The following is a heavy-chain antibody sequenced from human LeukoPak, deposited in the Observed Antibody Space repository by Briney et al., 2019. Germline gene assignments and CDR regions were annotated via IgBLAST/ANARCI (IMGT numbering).Heavy chain of an antibody. V-gene: IGHV3-74*01. CDR3: AREVRRIAPDY. D-gene: IGHD6-6*01. CDR2: INSDGSST. CDR1: GFTFSSYW. J-gene: IGHJ4*02. Sequence: GGSLRLSCAASGFTFSSYWMHWVRQAPGKGLVWVSRINSDGSSTSHADSVKGRFTISRDNAKNTLYLQMNSLRAEDTAVYYCAREVRRIAPDYWGQGTLVTVSS.